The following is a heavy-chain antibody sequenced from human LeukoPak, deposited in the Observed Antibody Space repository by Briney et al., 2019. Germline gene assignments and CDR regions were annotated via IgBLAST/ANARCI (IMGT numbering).Heavy chain of an antibody. J-gene: IGHJ3*02. CDR3: AKHSVLTGSGYAFDI. V-gene: IGHV4-59*08. CDR1: GGSISNYY. Sequence: SETPSLTCTVSGGSISNYYWSWIRQSPGKGLEWIGYIHYSGGTKYNPSLKSRVIISVDMSMNQFSLKLSSVTAADTAMYYCAKHSVLTGSGYAFDIWGQGTAVTASS. D-gene: IGHD3-9*01. CDR2: IHYSGGT.